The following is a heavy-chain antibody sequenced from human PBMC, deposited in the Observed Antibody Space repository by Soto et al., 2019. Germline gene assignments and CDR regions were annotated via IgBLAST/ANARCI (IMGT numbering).Heavy chain of an antibody. CDR1: GGSIRGYY. J-gene: IGHJ4*02. CDR2: INYGGTT. D-gene: IGHD5-18*01. V-gene: IGHV4-59*01. CDR3: AREVASYGSTYFDY. Sequence: SETLSLTCTVSGGSIRGYYWTWIRQSPGKGLEWIGYINYGGTTKYNPFLNSRVTISVGTSQNQISLRLTSVTAADTGVYYCAREVASYGSTYFDYWGRGSLVTVSS.